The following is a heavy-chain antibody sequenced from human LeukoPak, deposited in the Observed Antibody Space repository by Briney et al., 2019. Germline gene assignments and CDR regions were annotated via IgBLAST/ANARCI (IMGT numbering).Heavy chain of an antibody. J-gene: IGHJ5*02. D-gene: IGHD3-9*01. Sequence: SETLSLTCTVSGGSISSYYWSWIRQPPGKGLEWIGYIYYSGSTNYNPSLKSRVTISVDTSKNQFSLKLSSVTAADTAVYYCARGYDILTGYYLGNWFDPWGRGTLVTVSS. CDR1: GGSISSYY. CDR2: IYYSGST. CDR3: ARGYDILTGYYLGNWFDP. V-gene: IGHV4-59*01.